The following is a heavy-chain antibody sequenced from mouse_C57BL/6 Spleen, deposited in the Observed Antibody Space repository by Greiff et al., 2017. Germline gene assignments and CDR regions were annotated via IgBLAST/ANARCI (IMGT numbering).Heavy chain of an antibody. CDR1: GFSFNTYA. D-gene: IGHD2-4*01. CDR3: VRHDYDYWYFDV. J-gene: IGHJ1*03. CDR2: IRSKSNNYAT. Sequence: EVQLQESGGGLVQPKGSLKLSCAASGFSFNTYAMNWVRQAPGKGLEWVARIRSKSNNYATYYADSVKDRFTISRDDSESMLYLQMNNLKTEDTAMYYCVRHDYDYWYFDVWGTGTTVTVSS. V-gene: IGHV10-1*01.